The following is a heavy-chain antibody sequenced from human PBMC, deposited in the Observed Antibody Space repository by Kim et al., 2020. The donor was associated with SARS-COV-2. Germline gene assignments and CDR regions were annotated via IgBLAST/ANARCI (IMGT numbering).Heavy chain of an antibody. D-gene: IGHD5-18*01. CDR3: AGPSIIQLSLYYGMDV. CDR2: INPNSGGT. CDR1: GYTFTGYY. J-gene: IGHJ6*02. Sequence: ASVKVSCKASGYTFTGYYMHWVRQAPGQGLEWMGRINPNSGGTNYAQKFQGRVTMTRDTSISTAYMELSRLRSDDTAVYYCAGPSIIQLSLYYGMDVWGQGTTVTVSS. V-gene: IGHV1-2*06.